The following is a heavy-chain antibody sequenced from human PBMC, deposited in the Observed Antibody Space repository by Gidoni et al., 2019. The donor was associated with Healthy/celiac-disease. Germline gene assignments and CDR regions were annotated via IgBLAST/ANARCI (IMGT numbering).Heavy chain of an antibody. Sequence: QVQLVESGGGVVQPGRSLVLSCAASGFTFSSYGMPWVRQAPGKGLEWVAVIWYDGSNKYYADSVKGRFTISRDNSKNTLYLQMNSLRAEDTAVYYCARVIQYYYDSSGYYRDYYGMDVWGQGTTVTVSS. V-gene: IGHV3-33*01. J-gene: IGHJ6*02. CDR2: IWYDGSNK. D-gene: IGHD3-22*01. CDR3: ARVIQYYYDSSGYYRDYYGMDV. CDR1: GFTFSSYG.